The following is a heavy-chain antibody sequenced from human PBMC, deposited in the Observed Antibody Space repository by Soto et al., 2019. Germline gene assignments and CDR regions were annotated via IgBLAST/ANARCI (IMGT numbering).Heavy chain of an antibody. CDR3: AKDLSPTVTGYYLHYGMDV. J-gene: IGHJ6*02. Sequence: EVQLVESGGGLVQPGRSLRLSCAASGFTFDDYAMHWVRQAPGKGLEWVSGISWNSGSIGYADSVKGRFTISRDNAKNSLYLQMNSLIDEDTAVYYCAKDLSPTVTGYYLHYGMDVWGQGTTVTVSS. D-gene: IGHD4-4*01. CDR1: GFTFDDYA. CDR2: ISWNSGSI. V-gene: IGHV3-9*01.